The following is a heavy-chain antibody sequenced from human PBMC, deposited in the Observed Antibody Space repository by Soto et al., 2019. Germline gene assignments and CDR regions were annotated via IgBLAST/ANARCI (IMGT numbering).Heavy chain of an antibody. CDR2: IYYTGNT. V-gene: IGHV4-59*08. D-gene: IGHD3-9*01. CDR3: ARVQSSYYDRAFDY. Sequence: PSETLSLTCTVSGGSISTYYWSWFRQSPGRRLEWIGYIYYTGNTDYNPSLKSRVTISVDTSKNQFSLRLSSVTAADTAVYYCARVQSSYYDRAFDYWGRGILVTVSS. CDR1: GGSISTYY. J-gene: IGHJ4*02.